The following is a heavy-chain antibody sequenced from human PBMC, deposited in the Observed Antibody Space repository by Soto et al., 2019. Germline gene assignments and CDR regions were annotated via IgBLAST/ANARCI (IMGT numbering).Heavy chain of an antibody. CDR2: INHNGST. J-gene: IGHJ4*02. V-gene: IGHV4-34*01. CDR3: ARGYGPIDY. CDR1: GGSFSDYY. Sequence: QVQLQQWGAGLLKPSETLSLPCAVYGGSFSDYYWSWIRQPPGKGLEWIGEINHNGSTNYNPSLKTRVTIAVDTSKYQFSLKVSSVTAADAAMYYCARGYGPIDYWGQGTLVTVSS. D-gene: IGHD3-10*01.